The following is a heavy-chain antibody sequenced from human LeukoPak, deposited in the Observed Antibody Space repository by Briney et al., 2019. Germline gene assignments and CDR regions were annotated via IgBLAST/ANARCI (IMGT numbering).Heavy chain of an antibody. J-gene: IGHJ4*02. D-gene: IGHD6-19*01. CDR3: ARYSSGWSYYFDN. CDR2: IYYSGST. CDR1: GGSVSSGSYY. V-gene: IGHV4-61*01. Sequence: KPSETLSLTCTVSGGSVSSGSYYWSWIRQPPGKGLEWIGYIYYSGSTNYNPSLKSRVTISVDTSKNQFSLKLSSVTAADTAVYFCARYSSGWSYYFDNWGQGTLVTVSS.